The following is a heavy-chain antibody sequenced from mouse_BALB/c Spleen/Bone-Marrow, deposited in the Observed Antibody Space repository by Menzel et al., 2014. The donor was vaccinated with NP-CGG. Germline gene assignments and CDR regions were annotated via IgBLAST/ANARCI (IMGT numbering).Heavy chain of an antibody. D-gene: IGHD1-1*01. Sequence: VMLVESGPGLVAPSQSLSITCTVSGFSLTDCGVSWIRQPPGKGLEWLGVIWGGGSTYYNSALKSRLSISKDNSKSQVFLKMSSLQTDDTAMYYCAKHTTVVPPPMDYWGQGTSVTVSS. CDR3: AKHTTVVPPPMDY. CDR2: IWGGGST. V-gene: IGHV2-6-5*01. CDR1: GFSLTDCG. J-gene: IGHJ4*01.